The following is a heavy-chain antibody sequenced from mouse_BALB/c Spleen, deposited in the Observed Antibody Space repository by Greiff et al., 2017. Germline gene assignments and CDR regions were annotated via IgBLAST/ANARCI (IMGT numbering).Heavy chain of an antibody. CDR1: GYSFTGYF. V-gene: IGHV1-20*02. CDR3: AREGYYGLDY. Sequence: VQLQQSGPELVKPGASVKISCKASGYSFTGYFMNWVMQSHGKSLEWIGRINPYNGDTFYNQKFKGKATFTVDKSSSTAHMELRSLASEDSAVYYCAREGYYGLDYWGQGTTLTVSS. D-gene: IGHD2-1*01. CDR2: INPYNGDT. J-gene: IGHJ2*01.